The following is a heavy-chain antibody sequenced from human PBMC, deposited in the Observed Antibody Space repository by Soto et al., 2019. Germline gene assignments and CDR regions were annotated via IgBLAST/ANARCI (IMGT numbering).Heavy chain of an antibody. CDR3: PRRVSS. CDR1: GGSINSGGYC. J-gene: IGHJ5*02. CDR2: ISYGGST. Sequence: SETLSLTCTVSGGSINSGGYCWSWIRQHPGKGLDWIGCISYGGSTSYNPSLKSRVTISVDTSKNQFSLKLTSVTAADTAVYYCPRRVSSWGQRTLVTVSS. V-gene: IGHV4-31*03.